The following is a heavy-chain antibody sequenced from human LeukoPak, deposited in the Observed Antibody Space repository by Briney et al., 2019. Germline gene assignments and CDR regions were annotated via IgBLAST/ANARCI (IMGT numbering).Heavy chain of an antibody. V-gene: IGHV6-1*01. J-gene: IGHJ6*02. CDR1: GDSVSSNSAA. CDR3: ARGPGVGYYDSSPRGYYGMDV. CDR2: TYYRSKWYN. D-gene: IGHD3-22*01. Sequence: SQTLSLTCAISGDSVSSNSAAWNWIRQSPSRGLEWLGRTYYRSKWYNDYAVSVKSRITINPDTSKNQFSLQLSSVTAADTAVYYCARGPGVGYYDSSPRGYYGMDVWGQGTTVTVSS.